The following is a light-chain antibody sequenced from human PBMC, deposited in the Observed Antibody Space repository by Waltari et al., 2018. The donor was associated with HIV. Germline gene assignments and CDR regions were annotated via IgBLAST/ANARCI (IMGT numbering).Light chain of an antibody. J-gene: IGLJ3*02. CDR2: DVT. CDR1: SSDIGGFKY. Sequence: QSALTQPASVSGSPGQSITISCTGTSRGTSSDIGGFKYVSWYQQHPGQAPKLVIYDVTSRPLGVSNRFSGSKSGNTASLTISGLQADDEADYYCNSYTGSSTWVFGGGTKLTVL. V-gene: IGLV2-14*03. CDR3: NSYTGSSTWV.